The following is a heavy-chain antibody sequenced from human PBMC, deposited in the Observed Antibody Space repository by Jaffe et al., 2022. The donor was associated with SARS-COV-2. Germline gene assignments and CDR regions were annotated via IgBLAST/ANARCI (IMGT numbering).Heavy chain of an antibody. D-gene: IGHD3-22*01. CDR1: GFSLSNFD. V-gene: IGHV3-13*01. Sequence: EVQLVESGGGLVQPGGSLRLSCAASGFSLSNFDMHWVRQVTGKGLEWVAALNTDGDTHYQDSVKGRFTISREIAKNSFYLQMNRLSAADTAVYYCARRYHYDTWGQGALVTVSS. CDR3: ARRYHYDT. CDR2: LNTDGDT. J-gene: IGHJ4*02.